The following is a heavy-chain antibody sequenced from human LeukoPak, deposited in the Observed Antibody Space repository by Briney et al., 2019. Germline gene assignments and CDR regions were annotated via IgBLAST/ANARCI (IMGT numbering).Heavy chain of an antibody. CDR3: ARDGIAAATPGY. CDR2: ISPSSHYI. Sequence: GGSLRLSCAGSGFTFSNYSINWVRQAPGKGLEWVSSISPSSHYIYYADSVRGRFTISRDNARNSLYLQMNSLRDEDTAVYYCARDGIAAATPGYWGQGTLVTVSS. D-gene: IGHD6-13*01. CDR1: GFTFSNYS. V-gene: IGHV3-21*04. J-gene: IGHJ4*02.